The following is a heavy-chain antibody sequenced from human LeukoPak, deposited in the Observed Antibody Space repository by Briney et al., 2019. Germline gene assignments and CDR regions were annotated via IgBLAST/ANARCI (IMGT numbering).Heavy chain of an antibody. CDR3: ARWTGWYSSSWSNRQPSAFDI. D-gene: IGHD6-13*01. CDR2: INPNSGGT. J-gene: IGHJ3*02. Sequence: GASVKVSCKASGYTFTGYYMHWVRQAPGQGLEWMGWINPNSGGTNYAQKFQGRVTMTRDTSISTAYMELSRLRSDDTAVYYCARWTGWYSSSWSNRQPSAFDIWGQGTMVTVSS. CDR1: GYTFTGYY. V-gene: IGHV1-2*02.